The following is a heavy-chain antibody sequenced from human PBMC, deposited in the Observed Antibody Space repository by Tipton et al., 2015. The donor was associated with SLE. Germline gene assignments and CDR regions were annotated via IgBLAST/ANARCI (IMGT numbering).Heavy chain of an antibody. CDR3: ARNKAVAGTVIEY. D-gene: IGHD6-19*01. V-gene: IGHV4-59*07. CDR1: GGSISNDY. J-gene: IGHJ4*02. CDR2: IYSSGDM. Sequence: TLSLTCTVSGGSISNDYWSWIRQYPGKGLEWLGYIYSSGDMKYNPSLKSRVTMSVDTSKNQFSLKLTSLTAADTALYYCARNKAVAGTVIEYWGPGTLVTVSS.